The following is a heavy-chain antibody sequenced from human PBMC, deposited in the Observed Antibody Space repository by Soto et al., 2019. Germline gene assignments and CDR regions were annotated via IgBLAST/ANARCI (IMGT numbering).Heavy chain of an antibody. Sequence: GVSLRLSCAASGFTFSSYGMHWVRQAPGKGLEWVAVISYDGSNKYYADSVKGRFTISRDNSKNTLYLQMNSLRAEDTAVYYCAKEGSGGSYKMFQHWGQGTLVTVSS. CDR1: GFTFSSYG. D-gene: IGHD2-15*01. J-gene: IGHJ1*01. CDR2: ISYDGSNK. CDR3: AKEGSGGSYKMFQH. V-gene: IGHV3-30*18.